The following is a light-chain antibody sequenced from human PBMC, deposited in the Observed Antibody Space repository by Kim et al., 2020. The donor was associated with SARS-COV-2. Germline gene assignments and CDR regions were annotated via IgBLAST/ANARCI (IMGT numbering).Light chain of an antibody. Sequence: SSELTQDPAVSVALGQTVRITCQGDSLRTHYATWYRQKPGQAPVLVIYGKNDRPSGIPDRFSGSSSGNTASLTVTGAQAEDEADYYCKSRDSSGTVVFGGGTQLTVL. V-gene: IGLV3-19*01. CDR1: SLRTHY. CDR2: GKN. CDR3: KSRDSSGTVV. J-gene: IGLJ2*01.